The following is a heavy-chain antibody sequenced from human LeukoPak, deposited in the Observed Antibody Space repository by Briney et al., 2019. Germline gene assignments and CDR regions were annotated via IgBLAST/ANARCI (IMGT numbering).Heavy chain of an antibody. CDR3: VRGGIVGTTARIPLFDY. D-gene: IGHD1-26*01. CDR2: IYYSGST. Sequence: SETLSLTCTVSGGSISSYYWSWVRQPPGKGLEWIGYIYYSGSTNYNPSLKSRITMSVDTSKNQFSLKLSSVTAADTAVYYCVRGGIVGTTARIPLFDYWGQGTLVTVSS. V-gene: IGHV4-59*01. CDR1: GGSISSYY. J-gene: IGHJ4*02.